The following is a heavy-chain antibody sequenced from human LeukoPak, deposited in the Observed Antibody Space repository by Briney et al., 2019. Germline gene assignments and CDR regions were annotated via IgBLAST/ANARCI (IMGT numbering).Heavy chain of an antibody. Sequence: ASVKVSCKASGYTFTSYGISWVRQAPGQGLEWMGWISAYNGNTNYAQKLQGRVTMTTDTSTSTAYMELRSLRSGDTAVYYCARTARYYYDMGFDPWGQGTLVTVSS. CDR2: ISAYNGNT. D-gene: IGHD3-22*01. V-gene: IGHV1-18*01. CDR1: GYTFTSYG. CDR3: ARTARYYYDMGFDP. J-gene: IGHJ5*02.